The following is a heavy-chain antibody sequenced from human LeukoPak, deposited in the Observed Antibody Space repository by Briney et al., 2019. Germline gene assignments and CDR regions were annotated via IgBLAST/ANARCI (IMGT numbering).Heavy chain of an antibody. D-gene: IGHD3-22*01. CDR3: ARVTRGDYYDSSGDYFDY. CDR1: GFTFSSYW. V-gene: IGHV3-48*01. Sequence: GGSLRLSCVASGFTFSSYWMSWVRQAPGKGLEWVSYISSSSSTIYYADSVKGRFTISRDNAKNSLYLQMNSLRAEDTAVYYCARVTRGDYYDSSGDYFDYWGQGTLVTVSS. CDR2: ISSSSSTI. J-gene: IGHJ4*02.